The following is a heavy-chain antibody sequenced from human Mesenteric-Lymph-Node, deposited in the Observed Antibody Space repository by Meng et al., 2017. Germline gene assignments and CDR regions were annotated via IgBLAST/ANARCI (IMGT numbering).Heavy chain of an antibody. CDR3: ARTSYGDLDYYYYGMDV. J-gene: IGHJ6*02. D-gene: IGHD4-17*01. V-gene: IGHV1-18*01. CDR2: ISAYNGNT. Sequence: ASVKVSCKASGYTFTSYGISWVRQAPGQGLEWMGWISAYNGNTNYAQKLQGRVTMTTDTSTSTAYMELRSLRSDDTAVYYCARTSYGDLDYYYYGMDVWGQGTTVTVSS. CDR1: GYTFTSYG.